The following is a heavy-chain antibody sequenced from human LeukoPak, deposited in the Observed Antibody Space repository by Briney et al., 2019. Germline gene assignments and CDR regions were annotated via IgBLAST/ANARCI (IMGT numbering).Heavy chain of an antibody. J-gene: IGHJ3*02. Sequence: SETLSLTCTVSGGSISSYYWSWIRQPPGKGLEWIGYIYYSGSTNYNPSLKSRVTISVDTSKNQFSLKLSSVTAADTAVYYCARSPDRHIVVVTAIPEAYDAFDIWGQGTMVTVSS. V-gene: IGHV4-59*12. D-gene: IGHD2-21*02. CDR1: GGSISSYY. CDR3: ARSPDRHIVVVTAIPEAYDAFDI. CDR2: IYYSGST.